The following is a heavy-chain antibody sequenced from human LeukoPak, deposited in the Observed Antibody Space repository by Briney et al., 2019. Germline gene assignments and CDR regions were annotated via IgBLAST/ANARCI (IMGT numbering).Heavy chain of an antibody. Sequence: ASVKVSCEASGGTFSSYAISWVRQAPGQGLEWMGGIIPIFGTANYAQKFQGRVTITADESTSTAYMELSSLRSEDTAVYYCARCPYYYDSSGYSPLRYWGQGTLVTVSS. CDR2: IIPIFGTA. V-gene: IGHV1-69*13. D-gene: IGHD3-22*01. J-gene: IGHJ4*02. CDR1: GGTFSSYA. CDR3: ARCPYYYDSSGYSPLRY.